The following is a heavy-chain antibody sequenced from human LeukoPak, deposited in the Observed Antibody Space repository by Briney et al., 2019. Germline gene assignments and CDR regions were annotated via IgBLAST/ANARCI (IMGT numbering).Heavy chain of an antibody. CDR1: GFTFISYD. V-gene: IGHV3-13*04. Sequence: GGSLRLSRAASGFTFISYDIHWVRPPPGKGLEWVSGIYTAGGTYYAGSVKGRFTISSENAKHSLSLQMNSLRAGDTAVYYCARRRYGLGSYSDAFDMWGQGTMVTVSS. CDR3: ARRRYGLGSYSDAFDM. CDR2: IYTAGGT. D-gene: IGHD3-10*01. J-gene: IGHJ3*02.